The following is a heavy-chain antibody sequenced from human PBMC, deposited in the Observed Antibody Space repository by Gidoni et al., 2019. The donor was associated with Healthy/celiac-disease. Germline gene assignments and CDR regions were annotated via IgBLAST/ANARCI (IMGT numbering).Heavy chain of an antibody. D-gene: IGHD3-10*01. CDR2: ISSSSSYI. J-gene: IGHJ4*02. Sequence: EVQLVESGGGLVKPGGSLRLSCAASGFTFSSYSMNWVRQAPGKGLEWVSSISSSSSYIYYADSVKGRFTISRDNAKNSLYLQMNSLRAEDTAVYYCARDGSITMVRGVILHWGQGTLVTVSS. CDR1: GFTFSSYS. CDR3: ARDGSITMVRGVILH. V-gene: IGHV3-21*01.